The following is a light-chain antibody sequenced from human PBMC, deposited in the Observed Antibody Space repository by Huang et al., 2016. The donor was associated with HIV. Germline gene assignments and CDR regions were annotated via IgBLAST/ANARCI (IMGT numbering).Light chain of an antibody. CDR2: GAS. Sequence: EIVLTQSPGTLSLSPGERATLSCRASQSVSSSYLAWYQQKPGQAPRLLFYGASSRATGIPDRLSGSGSGTDFTLTISRLEPEDLAVYYCQQYDSSPWTFGQGTKVEIK. V-gene: IGKV3-20*01. CDR3: QQYDSSPWT. J-gene: IGKJ1*01. CDR1: QSVSSSY.